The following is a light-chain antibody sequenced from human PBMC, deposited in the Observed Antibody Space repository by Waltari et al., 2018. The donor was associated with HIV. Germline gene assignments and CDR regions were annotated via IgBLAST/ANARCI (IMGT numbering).Light chain of an antibody. Sequence: SSELTQDPAVSVALGQTVRITCQGDSLRSYYASWYQQKPGQAPLLGMLGKNTRPSGIPDRCHGSSSGNTASVTSTGAQAEDEADYYCNSRDSSGLHGVFGGGTKLTVL. J-gene: IGLJ2*01. CDR3: NSRDSSGLHGV. CDR1: SLRSYY. CDR2: GKN. V-gene: IGLV3-19*01.